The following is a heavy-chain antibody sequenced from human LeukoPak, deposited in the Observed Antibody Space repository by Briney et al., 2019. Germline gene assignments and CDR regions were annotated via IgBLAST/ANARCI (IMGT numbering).Heavy chain of an antibody. CDR3: ARGLTEVMTTVTD. CDR2: INHSGST. V-gene: IGHV4-34*01. CDR1: GGSFSGYY. J-gene: IGHJ4*02. Sequence: SETLSLTCAVYGGSFSGYYWSWIRQPSGKGLEWIGEINHSGSTNYNPSLKSRVTISVDTSKNQFSLKLSSVTAADTAVYYCARGLTEVMTTVTDWGQGTLVTVSS. D-gene: IGHD4-17*01.